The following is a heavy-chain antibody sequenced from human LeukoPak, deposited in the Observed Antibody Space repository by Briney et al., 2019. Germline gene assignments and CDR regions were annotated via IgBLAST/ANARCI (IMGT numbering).Heavy chain of an antibody. J-gene: IGHJ4*02. CDR3: TRTYRGSYPVQY. Sequence: SGPALVKPTQTLTLTCTFSGFSLSTSGMCVSWIRQPPGKALEWLALIDWDADTYYSTSLKTRLTITKDTSKNQVVLTMTNMDPVDTATYYCTRTYRGSYPVQYWGQGTLVTVSS. CDR1: GFSLSTSGMC. D-gene: IGHD1-26*01. CDR2: IDWDADT. V-gene: IGHV2-70*13.